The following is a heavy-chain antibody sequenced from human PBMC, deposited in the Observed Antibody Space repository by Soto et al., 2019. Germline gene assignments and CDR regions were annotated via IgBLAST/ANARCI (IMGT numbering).Heavy chain of an antibody. J-gene: IGHJ5*02. CDR3: ARADSSENYNWFDP. CDR1: GYTFTSYD. Sequence: ASVKVSCKASGYTFTSYDINWVRQATGQGLEWMGWMNPNSGNTGYAQKFQGRVTMTRNTSISTADMELSSLRSEDTAVYYCARADSSENYNWFDPWGQGTLVTVSS. D-gene: IGHD6-19*01. CDR2: MNPNSGNT. V-gene: IGHV1-8*01.